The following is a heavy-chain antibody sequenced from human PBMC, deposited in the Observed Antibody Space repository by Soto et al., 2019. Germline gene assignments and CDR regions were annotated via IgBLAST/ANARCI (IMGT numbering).Heavy chain of an antibody. CDR2: ISYDGSNK. CDR3: ARESRYFDWLLDY. J-gene: IGHJ4*02. Sequence: GSLRLSCAASGFTFRTYAIRCVRQSPGKGLEWVATISYDGSNKYYADSVKGRFTISRDNSKNTLYLQMNSLRAEDTAVYYCARESRYFDWLLDYWGQGTLVTVSS. CDR1: GFTFRTYA. D-gene: IGHD3-9*01. V-gene: IGHV3-30-3*01.